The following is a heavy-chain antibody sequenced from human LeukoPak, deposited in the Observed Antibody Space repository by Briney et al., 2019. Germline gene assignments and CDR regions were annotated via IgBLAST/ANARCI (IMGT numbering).Heavy chain of an antibody. Sequence: SETLSLTCTVSGGSISSYYFNWVRQPPGKGLEWIGCIYYSGSTNYNPSLKSRVTISVDTSKSQFSLKLSSVTAADTAVYYCARYSRNWYDGMDVWGQGTTVAVSS. J-gene: IGHJ6*02. CDR3: ARYSRNWYDGMDV. CDR1: GGSISSYY. V-gene: IGHV4-59*01. CDR2: IYYSGST. D-gene: IGHD6-13*01.